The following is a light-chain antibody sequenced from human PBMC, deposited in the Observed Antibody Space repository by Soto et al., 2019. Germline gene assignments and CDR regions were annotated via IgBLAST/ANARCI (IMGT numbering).Light chain of an antibody. J-gene: IGKJ5*01. CDR3: QQYGNSAPIT. CDR1: QTVSSSY. CDR2: GAS. V-gene: IGKV3-20*01. Sequence: IVLTQSPGAVSLSPGERATLSCRASQTVSSSYLAWYQQKPGQAPRLLIYGASSRATGIPDRFSGSGSGTDFTLTISRLEPEDFALYYCQQYGNSAPITFGQGTRLEIK.